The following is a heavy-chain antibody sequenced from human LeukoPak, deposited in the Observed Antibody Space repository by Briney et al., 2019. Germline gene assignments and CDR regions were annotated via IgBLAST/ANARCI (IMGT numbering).Heavy chain of an antibody. Sequence: ASVMVSCKASGYTFTGYYMHWVRQAPGQGLEWMGRINPNSGGTNYAQKFQGRVTMTRDTTISTAYMELSRLRSDDTAVYYCATPRGADWYFDLWGRGTLVTVSS. CDR1: GYTFTGYY. CDR2: INPNSGGT. V-gene: IGHV1-2*06. CDR3: ATPRGADWYFDL. J-gene: IGHJ2*01. D-gene: IGHD3-10*01.